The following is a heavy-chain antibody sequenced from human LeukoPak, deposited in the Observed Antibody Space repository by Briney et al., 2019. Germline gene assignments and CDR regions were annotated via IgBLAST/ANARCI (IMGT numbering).Heavy chain of an antibody. CDR2: IFYSGST. D-gene: IGHD1-26*01. J-gene: IGHJ4*02. Sequence: SETLSLTCTVSGGSVSSANYYWSWIREPPGKGLEWIGYIFYSGSTSYNPSLQSRVTISVDSSKNQFSLNLSTVTAADTAVYYCVRDSGSYWGQGTLVTVSS. V-gene: IGHV4-61*01. CDR1: GGSVSSANYY. CDR3: VRDSGSY.